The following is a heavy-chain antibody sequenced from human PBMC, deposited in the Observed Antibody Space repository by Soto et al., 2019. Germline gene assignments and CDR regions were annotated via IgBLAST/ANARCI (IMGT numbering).Heavy chain of an antibody. D-gene: IGHD2-2*01. Sequence: EVKLVESWGGLVQPGGSLRLSCAASGFTFSSYWMHWVRQAPGKGLVWVSRINSDGSSTTYADSVKGRFTISRDNAKNTLYLQMNSLRAEDTAVYYCARVETCSSTSCYSVFDFWGQGTLVTVSS. CDR1: GFTFSSYW. V-gene: IGHV3-74*03. CDR3: ARVETCSSTSCYSVFDF. J-gene: IGHJ4*02. CDR2: INSDGSST.